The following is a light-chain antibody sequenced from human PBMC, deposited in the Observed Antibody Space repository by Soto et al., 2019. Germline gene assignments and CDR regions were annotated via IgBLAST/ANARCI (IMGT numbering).Light chain of an antibody. CDR3: QQYYTYSRT. CDR2: KVA. J-gene: IGKJ1*01. CDR1: QGISSW. Sequence: DIQMTQSPSTLSASVGDRVTITCRASQGISSWLAWYQKKPGKAPDLLIYKVASIESGVPSRFSGSGSGTEFTITISRLQPNDFAAYYCQQYYTYSRTFGQGTKVEIK. V-gene: IGKV1-5*03.